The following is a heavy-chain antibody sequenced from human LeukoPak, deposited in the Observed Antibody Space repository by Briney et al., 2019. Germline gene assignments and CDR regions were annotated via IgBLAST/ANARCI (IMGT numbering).Heavy chain of an antibody. D-gene: IGHD6-25*01. Sequence: ASVKVSCKASGYTFTNYHINWVRRAAGQGLEWMGWMNPNNGDSGYAQKFQGRVTITRDTSISTAYMELRSLRSDDTALYFCARTTSFTASGYDYWGQGTLVTVSS. V-gene: IGHV1-8*03. CDR3: ARTTSFTASGYDY. CDR2: MNPNNGDS. CDR1: GYTFTNYH. J-gene: IGHJ4*02.